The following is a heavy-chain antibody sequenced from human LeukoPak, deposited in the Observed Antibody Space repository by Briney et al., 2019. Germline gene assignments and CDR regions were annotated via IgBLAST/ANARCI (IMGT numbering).Heavy chain of an antibody. J-gene: IGHJ6*03. D-gene: IGHD3-9*01. CDR1: GYTFTGYY. CDR3: ARDTDYYDTLTGYYYYYMDV. CDR2: ISAYNGNT. Sequence: ASVKVSCKASGYTFTGYYMEWVRQAPGQGLEWMGWISAYNGNTNYAQKLQGRVTMTTDTSTSTAYMELRSLRSDDTAVYYCARDTDYYDTLTGYYYYYMDVWGKGTTVTVSS. V-gene: IGHV1-18*04.